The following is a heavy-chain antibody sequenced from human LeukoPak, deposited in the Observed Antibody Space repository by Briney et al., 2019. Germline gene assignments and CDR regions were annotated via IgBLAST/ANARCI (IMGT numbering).Heavy chain of an antibody. Sequence: GGSLRLSCAASGFTFSSYAMSWVRQAPGKGLEWVSAISGSGGSTYYADSVKGRFTISRDNSKNTLYLQMNSLRAEDTAVYYCAKDLVLRYFDWSLSEDYWGQGTLVTVSS. D-gene: IGHD3-9*01. CDR2: ISGSGGST. CDR3: AKDLVLRYFDWSLSEDY. J-gene: IGHJ4*02. CDR1: GFTFSSYA. V-gene: IGHV3-23*01.